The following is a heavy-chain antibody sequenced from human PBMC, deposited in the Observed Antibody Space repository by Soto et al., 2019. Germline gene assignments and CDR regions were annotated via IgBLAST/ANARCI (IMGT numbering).Heavy chain of an antibody. CDR3: AEDRRPDGYSGYYYGIDV. CDR2: ISWNSGSI. D-gene: IGHD3-22*01. CDR1: GFTFDDYA. J-gene: IGHJ6*04. V-gene: IGHV3-9*01. Sequence: EVQLVESGGGLVQPGRSLRLSCAASGFTFDDYAMHWVRQAPGKGLEWVSGISWNSGSIGYAGAVKGRFTISRDNAKNSLYLHMKSLRAEDTALYYCAEDRRPDGYSGYYYGIDVWGKGNTVTVSS.